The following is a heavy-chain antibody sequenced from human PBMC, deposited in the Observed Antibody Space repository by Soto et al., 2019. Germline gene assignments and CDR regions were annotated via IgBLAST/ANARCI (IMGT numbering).Heavy chain of an antibody. Sequence: QVQLVESGGGVVQPGRSLRLSCAASGFTFSSYGMHWVRQAPGKGLEWVAVISYDGSNKYYADSVKGRFTISRDNSKNTLYLQMNSLRAEDTAVYYCAKPAGYGMDVWVQGTTVTVSS. V-gene: IGHV3-30*18. CDR2: ISYDGSNK. CDR1: GFTFSSYG. CDR3: AKPAGYGMDV. J-gene: IGHJ6*02.